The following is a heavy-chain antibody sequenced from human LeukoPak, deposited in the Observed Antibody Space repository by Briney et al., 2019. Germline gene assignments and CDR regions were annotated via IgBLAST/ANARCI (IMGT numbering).Heavy chain of an antibody. CDR2: IIPIFGTA. D-gene: IGHD1-7*01. J-gene: IGHJ6*02. CDR3: ARAIRGGWNYYSYYYYGMDV. V-gene: IGHV1-69*13. CDR1: GGTFSSYA. Sequence: WASVKVSCTASGGTFSSYAISWVRRALGQGLEWMGGIIPIFGTANYAQKFQGRVTITADESTSTAYMELSSLRSEDTAVYYCARAIRGGWNYYSYYYYGMDVWGQGTTVTVSS.